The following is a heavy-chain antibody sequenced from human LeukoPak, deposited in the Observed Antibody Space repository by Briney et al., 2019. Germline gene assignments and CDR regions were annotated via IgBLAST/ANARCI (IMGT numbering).Heavy chain of an antibody. CDR1: GYTFTNYH. V-gene: IGHV1-46*01. Sequence: EASVKVSCKASGYTFTNYHMHWVRQAPGQGHEGMGIINPGGGSTSYAQKFQGRVTMTRDTSTSTVYMELSSLRSEDTAVYYCARDDSNYQRYWGQGTLVTVSS. CDR3: ARDDSNYQRY. J-gene: IGHJ4*02. CDR2: INPGGGST. D-gene: IGHD4-11*01.